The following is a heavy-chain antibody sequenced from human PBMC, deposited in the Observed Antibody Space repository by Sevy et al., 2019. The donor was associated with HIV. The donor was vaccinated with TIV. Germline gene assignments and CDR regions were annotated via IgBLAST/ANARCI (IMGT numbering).Heavy chain of an antibody. J-gene: IGHJ4*02. Sequence: GGSLRLSCAASGFTFSSYAMHWVRQAPGKGLEWVAVISYDGSNKYYADSVKGRFTISRDNSKNTLHLQMNSLRAEDTAVYYCARDPVITMIVVAISFFDYWGQGTLVTVSS. CDR1: GFTFSSYA. D-gene: IGHD3-22*01. V-gene: IGHV3-30*04. CDR3: ARDPVITMIVVAISFFDY. CDR2: ISYDGSNK.